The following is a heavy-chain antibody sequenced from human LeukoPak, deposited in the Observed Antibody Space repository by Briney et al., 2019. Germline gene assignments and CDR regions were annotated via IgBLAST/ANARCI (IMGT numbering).Heavy chain of an antibody. CDR2: IYSGGST. D-gene: IGHD2-2*01. Sequence: GSLRLSCAASGFTFSSYAMSWVRQAPGKGLEWVSVIYSGGSTYYADSVKGRFTISRDNSKNTLYLQMNSLRAEDTAVYYCAREDRQGYCSSTSCYYGGFDPWGQGTLVTVSS. CDR1: GFTFSSYA. V-gene: IGHV3-53*01. J-gene: IGHJ5*02. CDR3: AREDRQGYCSSTSCYYGGFDP.